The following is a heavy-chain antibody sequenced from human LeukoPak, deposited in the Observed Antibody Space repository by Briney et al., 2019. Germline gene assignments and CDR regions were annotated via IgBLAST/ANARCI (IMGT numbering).Heavy chain of an antibody. V-gene: IGHV3-74*01. CDR3: ARDGSLPDY. CDR2: IISDGSST. CDR1: GFTFSDYW. Sequence: PGGSLRLSCAASGFTFSDYWMHWVRQTPGEGLVLVSRIISDGSSTSYADSVKGRFTISRDNAKNTLYLQMNSLRVEDTAVYYCARDGSLPDYWGQGTLVTVSS. J-gene: IGHJ4*02.